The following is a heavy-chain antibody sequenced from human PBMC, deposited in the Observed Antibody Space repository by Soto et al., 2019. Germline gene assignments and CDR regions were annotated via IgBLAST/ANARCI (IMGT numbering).Heavy chain of an antibody. J-gene: IGHJ4*02. V-gene: IGHV1-69*13. CDR1: GYTFTSYD. D-gene: IGHD3-22*01. CDR3: ANHYYDSSGYLC. Sequence: SVKVSFKASGYTFTSYDINWVRQAPGQGLELMGGIIPIFGTANYAQKFQGRVTITAXXXXXXAXMXLXSXRSEXTAVYYCANHYYDSSGYLCWGQGTLFTVSS. CDR2: IIPIFGTA.